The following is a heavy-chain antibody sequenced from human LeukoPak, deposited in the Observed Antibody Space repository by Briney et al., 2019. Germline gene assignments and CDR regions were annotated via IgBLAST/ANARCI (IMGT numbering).Heavy chain of an antibody. J-gene: IGHJ3*02. CDR3: ASSRGIMTFDI. CDR2: IYYSGST. CDR1: GGSISSYY. V-gene: IGHV4-59*01. D-gene: IGHD3-16*01. Sequence: PSETLSLACTVSGGSISSYYWSWIRQPPGKGLEWIGYIYYSGSTNYNPSLKGRVTISVDTSKNQFSLKLSSVTAADTAVYYCASSRGIMTFDIWGQGTMVAVSS.